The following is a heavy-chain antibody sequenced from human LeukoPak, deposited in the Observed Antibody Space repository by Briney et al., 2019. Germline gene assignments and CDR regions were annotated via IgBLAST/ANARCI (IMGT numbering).Heavy chain of an antibody. CDR3: AIHVGGVKYYGSGGAFDY. V-gene: IGHV3-66*01. J-gene: IGHJ4*02. CDR2: INSAGST. CDR1: GFTVSGNY. D-gene: IGHD3-10*01. Sequence: GGSLRLSCAASGFTVSGNYMSWVRQAPGKGLEWVSVINSAGSTFYADSVKGRFTVSRDNSKNTLHLRMNSLRVEDTAVYYCAIHVGGVKYYGSGGAFDYWGQGTLVTVAS.